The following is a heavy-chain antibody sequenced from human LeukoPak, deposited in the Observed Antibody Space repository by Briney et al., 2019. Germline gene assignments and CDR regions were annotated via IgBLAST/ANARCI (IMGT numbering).Heavy chain of an antibody. V-gene: IGHV4-39*01. Sequence: SQTLSLTCTVSGGSISSGSYYWSWVRQPPGKGLEWIGSIYYSGSTYYNPSLKSRVTMSVDTSKNQFSLKLSSVTAADTAVYYCARHGTYYYDSSGYSTWGQGTLVTVSS. CDR2: IYYSGST. D-gene: IGHD3-22*01. CDR3: ARHGTYYYDSSGYST. J-gene: IGHJ5*02. CDR1: GGSISSGSYY.